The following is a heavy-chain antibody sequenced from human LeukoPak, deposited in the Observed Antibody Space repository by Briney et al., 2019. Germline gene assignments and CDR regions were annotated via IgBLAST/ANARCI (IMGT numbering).Heavy chain of an antibody. D-gene: IGHD3-16*01. CDR3: ARGADYYYYMDV. J-gene: IGHJ6*03. V-gene: IGHV5-51*01. Sequence: GESLKISCETSGYSFTSNWIAWVRQKPGKGLEWMGIIYPDDSDTRYSPSFQGQVTISADKSISTAYLQWSSLKASDTAMYYCARGADYYYYMDVWGKGTTVTISS. CDR1: GYSFTSNW. CDR2: IYPDDSDT.